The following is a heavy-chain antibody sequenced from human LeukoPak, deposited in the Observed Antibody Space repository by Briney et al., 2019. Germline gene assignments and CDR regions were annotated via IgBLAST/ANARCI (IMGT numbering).Heavy chain of an antibody. J-gene: IGHJ4*02. CDR3: ARVQGYCSNTSCYFDY. Sequence: GRSLRLPRGASGLTHEVHCVSCATHAPGKGLECGSGLNRKGGRTGYADSAKGRVTISRDNAKNSLYMQMNSLRAENTALYYFARVQGYCSNTSCYFDYWGEGTLVTVSS. CDR2: LNRKGGRT. CDR1: GLTHEVHC. V-gene: IGHV3-20*04. D-gene: IGHD2-2*01.